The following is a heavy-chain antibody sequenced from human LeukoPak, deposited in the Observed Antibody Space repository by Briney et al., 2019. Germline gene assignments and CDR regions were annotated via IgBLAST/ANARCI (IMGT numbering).Heavy chain of an antibody. CDR1: GYTFTGYY. CDR2: INPNSGGT. CDR3: ARVIAARGSPGVQIDY. Sequence: GASVKVSCKASGYTFTGYYMHWVRQAPGQGLEWMGWINPNSGGTNYAQKVQGRVTMTRDTSISTAYMELSRLRSDDTAVYYCARVIAARGSPGVQIDYWGQGTLVTVSS. J-gene: IGHJ4*02. D-gene: IGHD6-6*01. V-gene: IGHV1-2*02.